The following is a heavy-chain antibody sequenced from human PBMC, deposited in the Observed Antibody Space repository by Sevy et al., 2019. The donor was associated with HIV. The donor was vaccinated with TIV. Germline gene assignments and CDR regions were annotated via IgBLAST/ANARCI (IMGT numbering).Heavy chain of an antibody. CDR1: GFTFSRYW. CDR3: ARGDFSDSSSYFIDAFDI. D-gene: IGHD3-22*01. V-gene: IGHV3-7*04. CDR2: IKPDGSEG. Sequence: GGSLRLSCAASGFTFSRYWMSWVRQAPGKGLKWVANIKPDGSEGYYVDSVKGRFTISRDNAQNSLYLQMKSLRAEDTAVYYCARGDFSDSSSYFIDAFDIWGQGTMVTVSS. J-gene: IGHJ3*02.